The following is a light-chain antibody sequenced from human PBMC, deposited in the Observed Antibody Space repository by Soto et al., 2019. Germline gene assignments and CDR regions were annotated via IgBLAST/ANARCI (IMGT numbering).Light chain of an antibody. CDR1: TSNIGTFY. J-gene: IGLJ3*02. CDR2: LGD. CDR3: SSYTSNRGV. V-gene: IGLV1-47*02. Sequence: QSVLTQPPSASSTPGQTVTISCSGSTSNIGTFYVYWYQHLPGTAPKLLIYLGDQRASGVSDRFSGSKSGTSASLAISGLQAEDEADYYCSSYTSNRGVFGGGTKLTVL.